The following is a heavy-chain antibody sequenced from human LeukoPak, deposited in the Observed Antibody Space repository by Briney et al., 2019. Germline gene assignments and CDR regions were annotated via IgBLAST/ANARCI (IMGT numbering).Heavy chain of an antibody. V-gene: IGHV4-4*07. D-gene: IGHD3-10*01. J-gene: IGHJ4*02. CDR2: ISASGNT. Sequence: SETLSLTCTVSGGSISTYYWSWIRQPAGKGLEWIGRISASGNTDYNPSLKSRVTMSVDTSKNQLSLNLRSVAAADTAVYYCASSLYYYTSGAGFDYWGQGTLVTVSA. CDR1: GGSISTYY. CDR3: ASSLYYYTSGAGFDY.